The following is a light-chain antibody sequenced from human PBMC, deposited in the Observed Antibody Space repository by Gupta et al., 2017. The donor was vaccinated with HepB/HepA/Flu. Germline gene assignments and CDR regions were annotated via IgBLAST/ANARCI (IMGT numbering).Light chain of an antibody. CDR1: SSNIGKDN. V-gene: IGLV1-47*02. CDR3: VGWDDSLSGNV. J-gene: IGLJ1*01. Sequence: QPVLPQPPSASGTPAQRVTISCSGSSSNIGKDNAYWSQQLPGTAPKLLIYIVNQRPYGVADRLSGSESSTTASPAISGLRSEDEAEDDCVGWDDSLSGNVFGAGTKVTVL. CDR2: IVN.